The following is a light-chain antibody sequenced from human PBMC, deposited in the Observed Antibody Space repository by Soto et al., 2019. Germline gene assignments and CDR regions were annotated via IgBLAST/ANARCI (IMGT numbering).Light chain of an antibody. V-gene: IGKV3-15*01. CDR3: QQSNNWPKT. CDR1: QSVGSN. J-gene: IGKJ1*01. CDR2: DAS. Sequence: EIVMTQSPDTLSVSPGETATLSCRASQSVGSNLAWYQQKPGQAPRLLISDASTRAAGLPARFSGSESGTEFTLTLTSLQSEDFAVYYCQQSNNWPKTFGQGTKVEIK.